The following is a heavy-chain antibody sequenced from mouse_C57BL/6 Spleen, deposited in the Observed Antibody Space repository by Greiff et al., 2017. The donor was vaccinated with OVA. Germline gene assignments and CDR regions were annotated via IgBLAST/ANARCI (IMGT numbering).Heavy chain of an antibody. CDR1: GYTFTSYG. D-gene: IGHD3-2*02. Sequence: QVHVKQSGAELARPGASVKLSCKASGYTFTSYGISWVKQRTGQGLEWIGEIYPRSGNTYYNEKFKGKATLTADKSSSTAYMELRSLTSEDSAVYFCARKGDSGTPFAYWGQGTLVTVSA. CDR3: ARKGDSGTPFAY. J-gene: IGHJ3*01. CDR2: IYPRSGNT. V-gene: IGHV1-81*01.